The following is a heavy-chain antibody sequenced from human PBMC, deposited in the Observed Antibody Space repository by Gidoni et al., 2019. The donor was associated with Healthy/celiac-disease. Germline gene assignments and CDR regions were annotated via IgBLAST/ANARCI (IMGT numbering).Heavy chain of an antibody. Sequence: QVQLVESGGGVVQPGRCLGLSCAASGFTFSSYGMHWVRQAPGKGLECVAVIWYDGRNKDYADSVKGRFTISRDNSKNTLYLQMNSLRAEDTAVYYCARDGSSSWYDYYYGMDVWGQGTTVTVSS. CDR3: ARDGSSSWYDYYYGMDV. CDR2: IWYDGRNK. V-gene: IGHV3-33*01. D-gene: IGHD6-13*01. CDR1: GFTFSSYG. J-gene: IGHJ6*02.